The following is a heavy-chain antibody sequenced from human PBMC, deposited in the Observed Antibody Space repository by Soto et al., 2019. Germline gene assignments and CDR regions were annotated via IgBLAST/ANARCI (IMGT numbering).Heavy chain of an antibody. Sequence: QVRLQESGPGLVKPSETLSLTCTVSGGSIGSYYWSWIRQTPGKGLEWIGYMSNSGKTDSNPSLKSRVTLSLDTSKNQFSLKLNSVTAADTAVYFCARQSFFSDSSSYYGIWGQGTLVTISS. J-gene: IGHJ3*02. CDR3: ARQSFFSDSSSYYGI. CDR1: GGSIGSYY. D-gene: IGHD3-22*01. V-gene: IGHV4-59*01. CDR2: MSNSGKT.